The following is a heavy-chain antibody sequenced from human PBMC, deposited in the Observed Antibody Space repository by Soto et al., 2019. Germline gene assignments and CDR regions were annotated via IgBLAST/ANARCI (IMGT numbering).Heavy chain of an antibody. CDR1: GGSISSYY. Sequence: PSETLSLTCTVSGGSISSYYWSWIRQPPGKGLEWIGYIYYSGSTNYNPSLKSRVTISVDTSKNQSSLKLSSVTAADTAVYYCARAYDYSSNWFDPWGQGTLVTVSS. V-gene: IGHV4-59*08. CDR2: IYYSGST. D-gene: IGHD4-4*01. J-gene: IGHJ5*02. CDR3: ARAYDYSSNWFDP.